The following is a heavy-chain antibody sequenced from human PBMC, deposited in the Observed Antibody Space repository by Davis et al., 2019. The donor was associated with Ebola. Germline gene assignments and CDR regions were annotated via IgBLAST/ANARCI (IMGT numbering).Heavy chain of an antibody. J-gene: IGHJ3*02. CDR1: GFTFDDYG. CDR3: ARDIISARYNDFWSGYPHDAFDI. D-gene: IGHD3-3*01. V-gene: IGHV3-20*04. CDR2: INWNGGST. Sequence: PGGSLRLSCAASGFTFDDYGMSWVRQAPGKGLEWVSGINWNGGSTGYADSVKGRFTISRDNAKNSLYLQMNSLRAEDTALYYCARDIISARYNDFWSGYPHDAFDIWGQGTMVTVSS.